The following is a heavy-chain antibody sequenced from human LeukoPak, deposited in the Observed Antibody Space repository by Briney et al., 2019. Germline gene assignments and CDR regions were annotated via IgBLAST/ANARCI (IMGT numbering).Heavy chain of an antibody. Sequence: GGSLRLSCAASGFTFSSYSMNWVRQAPGKGLEWVAKIKQDGSRKDYVDSVKGRFTISRDNAKNSLYLEMSSLRVEDTGVYYCARENPYVSWGQGTLVTVSS. J-gene: IGHJ5*02. V-gene: IGHV3-7*01. CDR1: GFTFSSYS. CDR2: IKQDGSRK. D-gene: IGHD1-14*01. CDR3: ARENPYVS.